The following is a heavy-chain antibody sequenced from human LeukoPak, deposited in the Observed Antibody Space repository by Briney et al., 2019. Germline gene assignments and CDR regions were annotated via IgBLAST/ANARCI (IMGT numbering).Heavy chain of an antibody. Sequence: SETLSLTCAVSGYSISSSNHYWSWFRQPPGKGLEWIGFIYSNGITYYNPSLKSRVTISVDTSKNQFSLKLSSVTAADTAVYYCARDGGWTYLDAFDIWGQGTMVTVSS. J-gene: IGHJ3*02. CDR3: ARDGGWTYLDAFDI. CDR1: GYSISSSNHY. V-gene: IGHV4-61*01. CDR2: IYSNGIT. D-gene: IGHD3-16*01.